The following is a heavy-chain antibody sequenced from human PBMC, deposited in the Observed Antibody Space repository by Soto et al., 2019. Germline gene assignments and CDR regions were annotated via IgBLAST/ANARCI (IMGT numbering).Heavy chain of an antibody. Sequence: QVQLVESGGGVVQPGRSLRLSCAASGFTFSSYGMHWVRQAPGKGLEWVAVISYDGSNKYYADSVKGRFTISRDNSKNTLYLQMNSLRAEDTAVYYCAKEQPGIAAAVRYYYGMDVWGQGTTVTVSS. CDR1: GFTFSSYG. CDR2: ISYDGSNK. V-gene: IGHV3-30*18. D-gene: IGHD6-13*01. J-gene: IGHJ6*02. CDR3: AKEQPGIAAAVRYYYGMDV.